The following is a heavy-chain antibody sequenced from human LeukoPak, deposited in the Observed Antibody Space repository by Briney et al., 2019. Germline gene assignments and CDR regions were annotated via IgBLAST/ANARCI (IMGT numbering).Heavy chain of an antibody. V-gene: IGHV3-30*18. D-gene: IGHD3-22*01. CDR3: AKLDSSGYYGSVD. CDR1: GFTFSSYG. J-gene: IGHJ4*02. CDR2: ISYDGSNK. Sequence: PGGSLRLSCAASGFTFSSYGMHWVRQAPGKGLEWVAVISYDGSNKYYADSVKGRFTISRDNSKNTLYLQMNSLRAEDTAVYYCAKLDSSGYYGSVDWGQGTLVTVSS.